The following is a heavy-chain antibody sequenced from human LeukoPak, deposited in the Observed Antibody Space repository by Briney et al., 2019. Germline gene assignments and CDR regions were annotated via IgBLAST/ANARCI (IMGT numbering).Heavy chain of an antibody. CDR1: GGSISNYY. D-gene: IGHD2-21*02. CDR3: ARYVVVTAMFDY. Sequence: SETLSLTCTVSGGSISNYYWSWIRQPPGKGLEWIGYINYSGSTNYNPSLKSRVSISVDTSKNQFSLKLTSVTAADTAVYYCARYVVVTAMFDYWGQGTLVTVSS. J-gene: IGHJ4*02. CDR2: INYSGST. V-gene: IGHV4-59*08.